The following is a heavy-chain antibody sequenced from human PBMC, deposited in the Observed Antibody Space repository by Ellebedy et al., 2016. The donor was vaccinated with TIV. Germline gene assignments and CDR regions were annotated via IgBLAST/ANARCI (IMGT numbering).Heavy chain of an antibody. J-gene: IGHJ4*02. CDR2: INSDGSST. CDR1: GFTFSSYW. D-gene: IGHD3-16*01. CDR3: AKGVLFRLGAED. Sequence: GGSLRLXXAASGFTFSSYWMHWVRQAPGKGLVWVSRINSDGSSTSYADSVKGRFTISRDNSKNTLYLQMNSLRAEDTAVYYCAKGVLFRLGAEDWGQGTLVTVSS. V-gene: IGHV3-74*01.